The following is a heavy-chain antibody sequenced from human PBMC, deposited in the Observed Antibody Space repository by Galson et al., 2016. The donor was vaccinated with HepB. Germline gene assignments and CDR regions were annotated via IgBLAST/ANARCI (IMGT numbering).Heavy chain of an antibody. CDR2: INPSGGST. D-gene: IGHD3-10*01. Sequence: SVKVSCKASGYTFTSYYMHWVRQAPGQGLEWMGIINPSGGSTSYAQKFQGRVTMTRGTSTSTVYMELSSLRSEDTAVYYCARDRQYYGSGSYPSRYFDYWGQGTLVTVSS. CDR1: GYTFTSYY. J-gene: IGHJ4*02. V-gene: IGHV1-46*01. CDR3: ARDRQYYGSGSYPSRYFDY.